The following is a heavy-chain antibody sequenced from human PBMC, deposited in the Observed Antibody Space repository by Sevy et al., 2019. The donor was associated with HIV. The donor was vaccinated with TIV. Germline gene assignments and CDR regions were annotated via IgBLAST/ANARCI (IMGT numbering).Heavy chain of an antibody. CDR2: INEHGSTN. CDR3: ARAIGAGAAY. CDR1: GFIFNDYW. J-gene: IGHJ4*02. D-gene: IGHD6-13*01. V-gene: IGHV3-7*03. Sequence: GGSLRLSCAASGFIFNDYWMHWVRQAPGKGLEWVANINEHGSTNYYLDSVKGRFTISRDNAKNSLFLLMNSLRVDDTAVYYCARAIGAGAAYWGQGTPVTVSS.